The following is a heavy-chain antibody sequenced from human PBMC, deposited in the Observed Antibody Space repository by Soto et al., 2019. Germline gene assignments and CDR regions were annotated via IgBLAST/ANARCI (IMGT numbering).Heavy chain of an antibody. CDR1: GDSLSSGGHY. J-gene: IGHJ4*02. D-gene: IGHD3-9*01. Sequence: PSETLSLTCTVSGDSLSSGGHYWSWIRQHPGKGLEWIGHIYDSVNTYYSPSLRSRVTISADMSKNQFSLNLRSVTAADTAVYYCARVDHRGYFAILTDYWGERTLVTVSS. CDR3: ARVDHRGYFAILTDY. V-gene: IGHV4-31*03. CDR2: IYDSVNT.